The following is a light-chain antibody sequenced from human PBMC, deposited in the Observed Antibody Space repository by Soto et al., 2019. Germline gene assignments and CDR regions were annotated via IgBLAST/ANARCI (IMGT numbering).Light chain of an antibody. CDR2: AAS. CDR1: QGIGIY. V-gene: IGKV1D-12*01. Sequence: DIQVTQSPSFLSASVGDRVTITCRASQGIGIYFAWYQQKPGKAPKLLIYAASVLQPGVPSRFSGGGSGTDFTLNITSLQPEDFVSYYCQQGKSFPITFGQGTRLEIK. J-gene: IGKJ5*01. CDR3: QQGKSFPIT.